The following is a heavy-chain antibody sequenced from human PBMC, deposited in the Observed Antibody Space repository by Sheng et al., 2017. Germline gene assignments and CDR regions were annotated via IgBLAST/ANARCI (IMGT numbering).Heavy chain of an antibody. J-gene: IGHJ6*02. CDR3: ARVLVRTYSSSYQGHYYYGMDV. Sequence: EVQLVESGGGLVQPGRSLRLSCTASGFTFGDYAMSWVRQAPGKGLEWVGFIRSKAYGGTTEYAASVKGRFTISRDNAKNTLYLQMNSLRAEDTAVYYCARVLVRTYSSSYQGHYYYGMDVWDQGP. CDR2: IRSKAYGGTT. CDR1: GFTFGDYA. D-gene: IGHD6-6*01. V-gene: IGHV3-49*04.